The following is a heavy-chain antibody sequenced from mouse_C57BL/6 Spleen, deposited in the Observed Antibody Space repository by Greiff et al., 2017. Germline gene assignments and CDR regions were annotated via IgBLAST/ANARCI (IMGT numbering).Heavy chain of an antibody. CDR1: GYTFTSYW. V-gene: IGHV1-7*01. J-gene: IGHJ3*01. CDR2: INPSSGYI. D-gene: IGHD1-1*01. CDR3: ARAYYGSSWGFAY. Sequence: QVQLQQSGAELAKPGASVKLSCKASGYTFTSYWMHWVKQRPGQGLEWIGYINPSSGYIKYNQKFKDKATFTADKSSSTAYMQLSSLTYEDSAVYYCARAYYGSSWGFAYWGKGTLVTVSA.